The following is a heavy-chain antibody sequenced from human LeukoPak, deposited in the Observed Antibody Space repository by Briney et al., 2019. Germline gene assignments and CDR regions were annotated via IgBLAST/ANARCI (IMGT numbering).Heavy chain of an antibody. CDR1: GFTFSSYA. J-gene: IGHJ6*02. CDR3: ARDPHHYYDSSGYYSYYYYYGMDV. V-gene: IGHV3-30-3*01. Sequence: GSLILSCAASGFTFSSYAMHWVRQAPGKGLEWVAVISYDGSNKYYADSVKGRFTISRDNSKNTLYLQMNSLRAEDTAVYYCARDPHHYYDSSGYYSYYYYYGMDVWGQGTTVTVSS. CDR2: ISYDGSNK. D-gene: IGHD3-22*01.